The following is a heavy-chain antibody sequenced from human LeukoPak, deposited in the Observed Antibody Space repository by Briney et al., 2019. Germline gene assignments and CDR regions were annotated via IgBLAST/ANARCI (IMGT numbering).Heavy chain of an antibody. D-gene: IGHD3-22*01. CDR3: ARPLPAYYYYDSSGYSVGYYYYGMDV. CDR2: ISAYNGNT. Sequence: ASVKVSCKASGYTFTGYGISWVRQAPGQGLEWMGWISAYNGNTNYAQKLQGRGTMTTDTSTSTAYMELRSLRSDDPAVYYCARPLPAYYYYDSSGYSVGYYYYGMDVWGQGTTVTVSS. V-gene: IGHV1-18*01. J-gene: IGHJ6*02. CDR1: GYTFTGYG.